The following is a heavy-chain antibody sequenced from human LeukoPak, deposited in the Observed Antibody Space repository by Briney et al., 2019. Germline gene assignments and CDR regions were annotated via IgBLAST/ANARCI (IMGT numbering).Heavy chain of an antibody. J-gene: IGHJ4*02. CDR1: GGSISSDSYY. V-gene: IGHV4-39*02. D-gene: IGHD1-26*01. CDR3: ARGPIVGAVDY. CDR2: INHSGST. Sequence: SETLSLTCTVSGGSISSDSYYWNWIRQPPGKGLEWIGEINHSGSTNYNPSLKSRVTISVDTSKNHFSLKLSSVTAADTAVYYCARGPIVGAVDYWGQGTLVTVSS.